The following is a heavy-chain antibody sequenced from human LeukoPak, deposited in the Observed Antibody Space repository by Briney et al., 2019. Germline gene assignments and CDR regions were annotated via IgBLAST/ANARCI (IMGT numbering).Heavy chain of an antibody. D-gene: IGHD3-3*01. CDR2: IYPSGST. CDR1: GDSISNYY. CDR3: ARHPRPAIHWYSDL. V-gene: IGHV4-4*09. J-gene: IGHJ2*01. Sequence: PSETLSLTCTVSGDSISNYYWSWVRQLPGKGLEWIGYIYPSGSTNYSPSLKSRVTISLDTSKNQFSLNLNSVTAADTAVYYCARHPRPAIHWYSDLWGRGTLVTVSS.